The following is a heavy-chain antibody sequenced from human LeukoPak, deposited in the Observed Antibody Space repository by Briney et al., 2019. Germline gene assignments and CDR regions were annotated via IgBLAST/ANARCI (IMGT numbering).Heavy chain of an antibody. CDR2: IYHSGST. Sequence: PSETLSLTCTVSGYSISSGYYWGWIRQPPGKGLEWIGSIYHSGSTYHNPSLKSRLILSVDTSKNQFSLKLSSVTAADTAVYYCARDNWNPDYWGQGTLVTVSS. CDR1: GYSISSGYY. CDR3: ARDNWNPDY. V-gene: IGHV4-38-2*02. J-gene: IGHJ4*02. D-gene: IGHD1-20*01.